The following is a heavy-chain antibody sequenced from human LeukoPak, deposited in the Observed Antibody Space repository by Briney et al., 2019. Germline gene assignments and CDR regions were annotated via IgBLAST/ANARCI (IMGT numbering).Heavy chain of an antibody. Sequence: GRSLRLSCAASGFTFDDYAMHWVRQAPGKGLEWVSGISWNSGSIGYADSVKGRFTIPRDNAKNSLYLQMNSLRAEDTALYYCAKEATLNYFDYWGQGTLVTVSS. CDR1: GFTFDDYA. CDR3: AKEATLNYFDY. CDR2: ISWNSGSI. V-gene: IGHV3-9*01. D-gene: IGHD1-26*01. J-gene: IGHJ4*02.